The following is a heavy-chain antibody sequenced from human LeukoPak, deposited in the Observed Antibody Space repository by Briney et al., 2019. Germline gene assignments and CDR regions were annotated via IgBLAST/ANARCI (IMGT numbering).Heavy chain of an antibody. CDR2: FDPEDDET. CDR1: GYTLTELS. Sequence: ASVKVSCKVSGYTLTELSMHWVRQAPGKGLEWMGGFDPEDDETIYAQKFQGRVTMTEDTSTDTAYMELSSLRSEDTAVYYCATGIQLWPSFDYWGQGTLVTVSS. V-gene: IGHV1-24*01. D-gene: IGHD5-18*01. CDR3: ATGIQLWPSFDY. J-gene: IGHJ4*02.